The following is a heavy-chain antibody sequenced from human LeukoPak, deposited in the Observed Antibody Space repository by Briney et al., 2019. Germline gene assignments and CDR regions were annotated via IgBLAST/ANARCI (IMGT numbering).Heavy chain of an antibody. J-gene: IGHJ6*03. CDR2: IRSKANSYAT. CDR1: GFTFSGSA. D-gene: IGHD6-13*01. CDR3: TSGYSSSWYRPQGYYYYMDV. Sequence: GSLKLSCAASGFTFSGSAMHWVRQASGKGLEWVGRIRSKANSYATAYAASVKGRFTISRDDSKNTAYLQMNSLKTEDTAAYYCTSGYSSSWYRPQGYYYYMDVWGKGTTVTVSS. V-gene: IGHV3-73*01.